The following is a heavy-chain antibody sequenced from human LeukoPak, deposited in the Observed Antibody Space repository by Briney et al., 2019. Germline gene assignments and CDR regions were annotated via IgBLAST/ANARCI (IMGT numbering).Heavy chain of an antibody. CDR3: ARGHTAVTRHFDF. Sequence: GGSLRLSCAASGFTFSSYGMSWVGQAPGKGLEWVSAISGSGGSTYYADSVKGRFTISRDNSKNTLYLQMNSLRAEDTAVYYCARGHTAVTRHFDFWGQGTLVTVSS. J-gene: IGHJ4*02. V-gene: IGHV3-23*01. D-gene: IGHD4-17*01. CDR2: ISGSGGST. CDR1: GFTFSSYG.